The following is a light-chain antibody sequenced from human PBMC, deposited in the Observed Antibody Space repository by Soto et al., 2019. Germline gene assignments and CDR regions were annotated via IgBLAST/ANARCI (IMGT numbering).Light chain of an antibody. CDR2: AAS. CDR3: QQSYRIPRT. CDR1: QSIGTF. Sequence: DIQMAQSPSSLSASLRDTVSITCRASQSIGTFLNWYQQSPGKAPKLLIYAASSLQTGVPSRFSGSGSGTVFTLTIGSLQPEDFATYYCQQSYRIPRTFGQGTKVEV. J-gene: IGKJ1*01. V-gene: IGKV1-39*01.